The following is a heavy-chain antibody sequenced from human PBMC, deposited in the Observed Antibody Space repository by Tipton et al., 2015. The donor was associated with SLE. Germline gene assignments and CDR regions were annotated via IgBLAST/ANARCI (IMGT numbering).Heavy chain of an antibody. CDR2: VSYSGST. CDR1: GGSINVYY. J-gene: IGHJ5*02. D-gene: IGHD3-3*01. CDR3: ARPLRLIFGVVPPGGFDP. Sequence: GLVKPSETLSLTCSVSGGSINVYYWSWVRQPPGKGLEWIGYVSYSGSTNYNPSLQSRVTISVDTSKNQFSLKLTSVTAADTAVYYCARPLRLIFGVVPPGGFDPWGQGTLVTVSS. V-gene: IGHV4-59*12.